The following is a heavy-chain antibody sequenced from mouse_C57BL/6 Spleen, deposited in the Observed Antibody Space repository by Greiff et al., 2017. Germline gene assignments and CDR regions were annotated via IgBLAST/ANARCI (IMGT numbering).Heavy chain of an antibody. D-gene: IGHD1-1*01. J-gene: IGHJ4*01. V-gene: IGHV5-17*01. CDR3: ARGGILRAMDY. CDR2: ISSGSSTI. Sequence: EVMLVESGGGLVKPGGSLKLSCAASGFTFSDYGMHWVRQAPETGLEWVAYISSGSSTIYYADTVKGRFTISSDNAKNTLFLQMTSLRSEYTAMYYCARGGILRAMDYWGQGTSVTVSS. CDR1: GFTFSDYG.